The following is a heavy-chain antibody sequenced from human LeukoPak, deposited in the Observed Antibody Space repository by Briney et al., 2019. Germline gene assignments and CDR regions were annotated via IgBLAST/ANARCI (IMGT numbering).Heavy chain of an antibody. Sequence: SETLSLTCTVSGGSISSYYWSWIRQPPGKGLEWIGYIYTSGSTNYNPSLKSRVTMSVDTSKNQFSLKLSSVTAADTAVYYCARLGRPAAHYYYYYMDVWGKGTTVTVSS. CDR3: ARLGRPAAHYYYYYMDV. D-gene: IGHD2-2*01. CDR2: IYTSGST. J-gene: IGHJ6*03. V-gene: IGHV4-4*09. CDR1: GGSISSYY.